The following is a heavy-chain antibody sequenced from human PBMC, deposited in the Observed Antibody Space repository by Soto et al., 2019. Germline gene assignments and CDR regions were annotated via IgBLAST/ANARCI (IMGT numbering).Heavy chain of an antibody. CDR1: GFTFGPWW. Sequence: GGSLRLSCAVSGFTFGPWWMHWVRQVPGKGLVWVSRMNGDGTYITYGDFAKGRFTISRDNAKNTLFLQMNSLRAEDTAVYYCERDFKNGGENCFDHWGQGTLVTVSS. V-gene: IGHV3-74*01. D-gene: IGHD2-8*01. CDR3: ERDFKNGGENCFDH. J-gene: IGHJ5*02. CDR2: MNGDGTYI.